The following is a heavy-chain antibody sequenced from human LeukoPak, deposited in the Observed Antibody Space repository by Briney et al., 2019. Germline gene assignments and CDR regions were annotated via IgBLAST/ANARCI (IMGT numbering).Heavy chain of an antibody. V-gene: IGHV3-23*01. Sequence: PGGSLRLSCSASGFTLNTAWMTWVRQAPGKGLEWVSAISGSGGSTYYADSVKGRFTISRDNSKNTLYLQMNSLRAEDTAVYYCAKSWGRSSGWYWAFDIWGQGTMVTVSS. CDR1: GFTLNTAW. CDR2: ISGSGGST. J-gene: IGHJ3*02. D-gene: IGHD6-19*01. CDR3: AKSWGRSSGWYWAFDI.